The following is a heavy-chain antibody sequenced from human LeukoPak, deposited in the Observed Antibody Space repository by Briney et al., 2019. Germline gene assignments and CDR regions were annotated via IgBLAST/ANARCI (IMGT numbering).Heavy chain of an antibody. V-gene: IGHV4-59*01. J-gene: IGHJ3*02. CDR3: ARGSITPSPTVTHAFDI. D-gene: IGHD4-17*01. Sequence: SETLSLTCTVSGGSISSYYWSWIRQPPGKGLEWIGYIYYSGSTNYNPSLKSRVTISVDTSKNQFSLKLSSVTAADTAVYYCARGSITPSPTVTHAFDIWGQGTMVTVSS. CDR1: GGSISSYY. CDR2: IYYSGST.